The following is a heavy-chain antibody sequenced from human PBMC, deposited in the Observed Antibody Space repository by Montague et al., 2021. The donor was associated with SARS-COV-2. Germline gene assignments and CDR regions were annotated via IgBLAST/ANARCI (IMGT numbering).Heavy chain of an antibody. CDR2: IYTSGST. D-gene: IGHD3-10*01. CDR1: GGSISSGSYS. CDR3: ARVGVGTMVRGVIPAYYYYGMHV. V-gene: IGHV4-61*02. J-gene: IGHJ6*02. Sequence: TLSLTCTVSGGSISSGSYSWSWIRQPAGKGLEWIGRIYTSGSTNYNPSLKSRVTISVDTSKNQFSLKLSSVTAADTAVYYCARVGVGTMVRGVIPAYYYYGMHVSGQGTTVTVSS.